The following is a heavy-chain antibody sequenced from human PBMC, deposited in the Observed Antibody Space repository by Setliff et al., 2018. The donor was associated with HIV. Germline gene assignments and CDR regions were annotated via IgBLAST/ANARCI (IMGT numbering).Heavy chain of an antibody. CDR3: ARGWEGGMDY. CDR2: INPSGGST. J-gene: IGHJ4*02. D-gene: IGHD1-26*01. V-gene: IGHV1-46*01. CDR1: GYTFTGYY. Sequence: ASVKVSCKASGYTFTGYYIHWVRQAPGQGLEWMGEINPSGGSTSYSEKFRGRATMTRDTSRSTVYMELSSLRFDDTAVYYCARGWEGGMDYWGQGTLVTVSS.